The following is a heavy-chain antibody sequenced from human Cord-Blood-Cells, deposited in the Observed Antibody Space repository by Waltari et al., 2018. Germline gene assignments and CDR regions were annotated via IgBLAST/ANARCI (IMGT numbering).Heavy chain of an antibody. CDR1: GYTTTESP. D-gene: IGHD3-3*01. J-gene: IGHJ3*02. V-gene: IGHV1-24*01. CDR2: FDPEDGET. CDR3: ATRDDFWSGYYDAFDI. Sequence: QVQLVQSGAEAKKPGASAKVPCKDSGYTTTESPMHWVRQAPAKGLEGVGGFDPEDGETIYAQKFQGRVTMTEDTSTDTAYMGLSSLRSEDTAVYYCATRDDFWSGYYDAFDIWGQGTMVTVSS.